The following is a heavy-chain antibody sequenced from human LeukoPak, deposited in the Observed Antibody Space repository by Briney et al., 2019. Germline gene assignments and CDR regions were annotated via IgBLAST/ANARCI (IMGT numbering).Heavy chain of an antibody. J-gene: IGHJ4*02. CDR3: ARHGRSCFDY. CDR2: ISSSSSYI. V-gene: IGHV3-21*04. CDR1: GFTFSSYG. Sequence: KAGGSLRLSCAASGFTFSSYGMNWVRQAPGKGLEWVSSISSSSSYIHYADSVKGRFTISRDNAKSSLYLQMNSLRAEDTAVYYCARHGRSCFDYWGQGTLVTVSS.